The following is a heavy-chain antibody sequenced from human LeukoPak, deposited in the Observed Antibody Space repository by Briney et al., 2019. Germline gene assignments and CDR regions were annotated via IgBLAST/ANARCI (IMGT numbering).Heavy chain of an antibody. CDR3: ARAYSWYWNDDFDI. CDR2: IHYSGTT. V-gene: IGHV4-39*07. D-gene: IGHD6-13*01. Sequence: PSETLSLTCIVSGGSISGYYWSWIRQPPGKGLEWIGSIHYSGTTYYNPSLRSRVTISVDTSKNQFSLNLSSVTAADTAVYYCARAYSWYWNDDFDIWGQGKMVTVSS. J-gene: IGHJ3*02. CDR1: GGSISGYY.